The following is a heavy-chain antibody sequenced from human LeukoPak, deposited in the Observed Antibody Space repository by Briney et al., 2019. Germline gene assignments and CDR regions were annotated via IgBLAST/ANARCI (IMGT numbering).Heavy chain of an antibody. Sequence: PSETLSLTCTVSGGSISSYYWSWIRQPPGKGLEWIGYIYYSGSTNYNPSLKSRVTISVDTSKNQFSLKLSSVTAADTAVYYCARGGYYDFWSGYYSPAEYGNRALNWFDPWGQGTLVTVSS. D-gene: IGHD3-3*01. CDR2: IYYSGST. CDR3: ARGGYYDFWSGYYSPAEYGNRALNWFDP. J-gene: IGHJ5*02. CDR1: GGSISSYY. V-gene: IGHV4-59*01.